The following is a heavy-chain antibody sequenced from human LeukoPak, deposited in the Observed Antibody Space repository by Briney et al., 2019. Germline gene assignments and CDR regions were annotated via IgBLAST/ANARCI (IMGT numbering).Heavy chain of an antibody. Sequence: GGSLRLSCAASGFTFSSYAMHWVRQAPGKGLEYVSAISSNGGSTYYANSVKGRFTISRDNSKNTLYLQMNSLRAEDTAVYYCARAIRYFDWLLSYYFDYWGQGTLVTVSS. CDR2: ISSNGGST. D-gene: IGHD3-9*01. CDR1: GFTFSSYA. CDR3: ARAIRYFDWLLSYYFDY. J-gene: IGHJ4*02. V-gene: IGHV3-64*01.